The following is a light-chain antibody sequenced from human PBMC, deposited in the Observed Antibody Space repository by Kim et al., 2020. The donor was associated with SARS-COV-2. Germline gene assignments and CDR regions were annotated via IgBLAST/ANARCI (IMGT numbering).Light chain of an antibody. Sequence: SSELTQDPAVSVALGQTVRITCQGDSLRSYYATWYQQKPGQAPILVINGKNNRPSGIPDRFSGSSSGNTASLTITGTQAGDEADYYCNSRDSNDNVVFGGGTKLTVL. CDR1: SLRSYY. CDR3: NSRDSNDNVV. V-gene: IGLV3-19*01. CDR2: GKN. J-gene: IGLJ2*01.